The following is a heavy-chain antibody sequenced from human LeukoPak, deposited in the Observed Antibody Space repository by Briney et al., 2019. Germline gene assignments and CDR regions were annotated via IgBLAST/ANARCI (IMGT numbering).Heavy chain of an antibody. V-gene: IGHV5-51*01. D-gene: IGHD5-18*01. CDR1: GYSFTSYW. J-gene: IGHJ4*02. CDR3: ARHRDVDTATEFDY. CDR2: IYPGDSDT. Sequence: GESLKISCKGSGYSFTSYWIGWVRQMPGKGLEWMGIIYPGDSDTRYSPSFQGQVTISADKPIGTAYLQWSSLKASDTAMYYCARHRDVDTATEFDYWGQGTLVTVSS.